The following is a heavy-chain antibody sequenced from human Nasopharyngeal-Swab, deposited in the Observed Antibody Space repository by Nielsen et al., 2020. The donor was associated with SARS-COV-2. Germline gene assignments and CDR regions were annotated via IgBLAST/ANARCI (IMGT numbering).Heavy chain of an antibody. CDR1: GYTFNNYY. D-gene: IGHD2-2*01. CDR2: INPGSGGT. CDR3: ARRGRCSGSSCDMDV. V-gene: IGHV1-46*02. Sequence: ALVKVSCKASGYTFNNYYIHWVRQAPGQGLEWMGMINPGSGGTTYAQKFQGRVTMTRDTSTSTVFMDLSSLRSEDTAVYYCARRGRCSGSSCDMDVWGQGTTVTVSS. J-gene: IGHJ6*02.